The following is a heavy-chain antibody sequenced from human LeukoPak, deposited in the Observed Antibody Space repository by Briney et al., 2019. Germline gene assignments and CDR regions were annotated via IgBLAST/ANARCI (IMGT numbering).Heavy chain of an antibody. J-gene: IGHJ4*02. Sequence: PGGSLRLSCAASGFSVSSTYMSWVRQAPGKGLEWVSVIYSGDSTYYADSVKGRFTISRDNSKNTLYLQMNSLRAEDTAVYYCARDGHYMVRGVVSPTRWGQGTLVTVSS. CDR2: IYSGDST. V-gene: IGHV3-66*01. CDR3: ARDGHYMVRGVVSPTR. CDR1: GFSVSSTY. D-gene: IGHD3-10*01.